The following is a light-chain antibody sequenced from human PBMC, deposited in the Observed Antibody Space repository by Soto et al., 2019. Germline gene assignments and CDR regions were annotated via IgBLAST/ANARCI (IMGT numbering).Light chain of an antibody. CDR1: QSISSW. J-gene: IGKJ1*01. CDR2: GAS. CDR3: QQYNSYSKWT. V-gene: IGKV1-5*01. Sequence: DIQMTQSPSTLSASVGDRVTITCRASQSISSWLAWYQQKPGKAPKLLIYGASSLGSGVPSRFSGSGSGTELSLTISSLQPDDFATYYCQQYNSYSKWTFGQGTKVDIK.